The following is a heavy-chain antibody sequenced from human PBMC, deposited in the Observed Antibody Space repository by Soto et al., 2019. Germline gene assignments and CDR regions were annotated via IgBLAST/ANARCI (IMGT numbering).Heavy chain of an antibody. CDR3: AREPAAGGLDV. J-gene: IGHJ6*02. CDR1: GFTVRNYW. Sequence: GGSLRLSCAASGFTVRNYWMNWVRQAPGKGLEWVANIKYDGSDQFYVDSVKGRFTVSRDNAKNSLYLHMDSLRVEDTAVYYCAREPAAGGLDVWGRGTTGTVSS. CDR2: IKYDGSDQ. D-gene: IGHD2-2*01. V-gene: IGHV3-7*01.